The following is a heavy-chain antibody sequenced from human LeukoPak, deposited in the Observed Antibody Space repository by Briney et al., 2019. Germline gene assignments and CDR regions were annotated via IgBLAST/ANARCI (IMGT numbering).Heavy chain of an antibody. CDR3: ARGRVVGATTPLGY. V-gene: IGHV4-34*01. CDR1: GYFISSGYY. D-gene: IGHD1-26*01. Sequence: SETLSLTCTVSGYFISSGYYWSWIRQPPGKGLEWIGEINHSGITNYNPSLKSRVTISVDTSKNQFSLKLSSVTAADTAVYYCARGRVVGATTPLGYWGQGTLVTVSS. CDR2: INHSGIT. J-gene: IGHJ4*02.